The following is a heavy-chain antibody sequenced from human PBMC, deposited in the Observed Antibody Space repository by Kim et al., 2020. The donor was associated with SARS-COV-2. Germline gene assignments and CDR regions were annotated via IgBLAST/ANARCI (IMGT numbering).Heavy chain of an antibody. V-gene: IGHV3-43*02. CDR3: VRASGWLPKS. J-gene: IGHJ5*02. CDR2: ISGNGGNK. Sequence: GGSLRLSCAASGFTFDHSAMHWVRQAPGKGLEWVSLISGNGGNKYYADSVEGRFTISIDNSKNSLYLQMNSLRTEDTAVYYCVRASGWLPKSWGQGTLVTVSS. D-gene: IGHD2-15*01. CDR1: GFTFDHSA.